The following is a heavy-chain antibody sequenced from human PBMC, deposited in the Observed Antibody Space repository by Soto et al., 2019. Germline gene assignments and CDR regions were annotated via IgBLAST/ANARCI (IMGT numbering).Heavy chain of an antibody. CDR3: ARSGVVAPDSYCSGGSCYEDD. CDR1: GFTFSSYG. Sequence: GGSLRLSCAASGFTFSSYGMHWVRQAPGKGLEWVAVIWYDGSNKYYADSVKGRFTISRDNSKNTLYLQMNSLRAEDTAVYYCARSGVVAPDSYCSGGSCYEDDWGQGTLVTVAS. CDR2: IWYDGSNK. D-gene: IGHD2-15*01. J-gene: IGHJ4*02. V-gene: IGHV3-33*01.